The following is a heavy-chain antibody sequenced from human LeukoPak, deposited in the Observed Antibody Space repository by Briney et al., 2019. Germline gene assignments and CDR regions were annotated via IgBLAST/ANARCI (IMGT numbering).Heavy chain of an antibody. Sequence: SETLSLTCAVYGGSFSGYYWSWIRQPPGKGLEWIGEINHSGSTNYNPSLQSRVTISVDTSKNQFSLKISSLTAADTAVYYCARVAIPYDISPYYDGYMDVWGKGSTVTVSS. V-gene: IGHV4-34*01. D-gene: IGHD3-22*01. CDR3: ARVAIPYDISPYYDGYMDV. CDR1: GGSFSGYY. CDR2: INHSGST. J-gene: IGHJ6*03.